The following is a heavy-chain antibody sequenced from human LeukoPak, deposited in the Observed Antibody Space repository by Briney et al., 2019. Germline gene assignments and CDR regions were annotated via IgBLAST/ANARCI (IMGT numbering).Heavy chain of an antibody. D-gene: IGHD5-12*01. CDR1: GFTFSSYS. Sequence: PGGSLRLSCAASGFTFSSYSMNWVRQAPGKGLEWVSSISSSSSYIYYADSVKGRFTISRDNAKNSLYLQMNSLRAEDTAVYYCAREVPVLVATFGYFDYWGQGTLVTVSS. J-gene: IGHJ4*02. CDR2: ISSSSSYI. CDR3: AREVPVLVATFGYFDY. V-gene: IGHV3-21*01.